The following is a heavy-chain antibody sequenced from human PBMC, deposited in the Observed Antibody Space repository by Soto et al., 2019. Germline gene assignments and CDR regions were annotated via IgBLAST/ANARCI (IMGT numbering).Heavy chain of an antibody. CDR3: ARGRRLTMGGREFYYNFDG. V-gene: IGHV3-30*04. CDR2: ISYDGRSK. J-gene: IGHJ6*02. D-gene: IGHD3-10*01. Sequence: QVHLVESGGGVVQPGRSLRLSCTASGFSLTSFAVHWVRQAPGKGLEWVAVISYDGRSKYYIESVKGRFNISRDNFKNEMYMENDNLRTEDTAVYYCARGRRLTMGGREFYYNFDGGGRGRTVSVSS. CDR1: GFSLTSFA.